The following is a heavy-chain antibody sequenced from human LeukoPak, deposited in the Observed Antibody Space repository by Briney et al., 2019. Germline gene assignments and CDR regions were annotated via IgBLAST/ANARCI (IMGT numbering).Heavy chain of an antibody. D-gene: IGHD3-16*01. CDR3: ARRVGTQYYFDY. J-gene: IGHJ4*02. Sequence: GGSLRLSCAASEITVSRYSMNWVRQAPGKGLEWIASFTGSSTTIYYADSVKGRFTISRDNAKNSLYLQMNSLRAEDTALYYCARRVGTQYYFDYWGQGTLVTVSS. CDR1: EITVSRYS. V-gene: IGHV3-48*04. CDR2: FTGSSTTI.